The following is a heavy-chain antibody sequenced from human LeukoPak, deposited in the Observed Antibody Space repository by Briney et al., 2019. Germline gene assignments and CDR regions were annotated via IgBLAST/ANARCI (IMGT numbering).Heavy chain of an antibody. J-gene: IGHJ4*02. CDR2: IYYSGTT. CDR1: GGSISSYY. V-gene: IGHV4-59*01. CDR3: ARSRDGYFVGDS. Sequence: SETLSLTCTVSGGSISSYYWSWIRQPLGKGLEWIGYIYYSGTTNYNPSLKSRVTISIDTSKNQFSLKLSSVTAADTAVYYCARSRDGYFVGDSWGQGTLVTVSS. D-gene: IGHD5-24*01.